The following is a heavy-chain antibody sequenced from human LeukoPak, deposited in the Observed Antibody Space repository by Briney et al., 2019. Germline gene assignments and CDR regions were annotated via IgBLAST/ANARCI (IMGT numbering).Heavy chain of an antibody. J-gene: IGHJ4*02. CDR3: ARGPITMVRGVIKAPFDY. V-gene: IGHV3-48*04. CDR2: ISSSSSTI. CDR1: GFTFSSYS. D-gene: IGHD3-10*01. Sequence: PGGSLRLPCAASGFTFSSYSMNWVRQAPGKGLEWVSYISSSSSTIYYADSVKGRFTISRDNAKNSLYLQMNSLRAEDTAVYYCARGPITMVRGVIKAPFDYWGQGTLVTVSS.